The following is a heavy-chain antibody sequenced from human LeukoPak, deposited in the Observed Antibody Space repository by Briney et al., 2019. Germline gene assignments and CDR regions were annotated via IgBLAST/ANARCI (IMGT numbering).Heavy chain of an antibody. D-gene: IGHD6-25*01. CDR3: GRDLIGTAASWDC. J-gene: IGHJ4*02. CDR2: ISSGGST. V-gene: IGHV3-53*01. CDR1: GFTVSSNY. Sequence: HPGGSLRLSCAASGFTVSSNYMSWVRQAPGKGLEWVSVISSGGSTYYADSVTGRFTISRDNSKNTLYLQMNSLRVEDTAVYYCGRDLIGTAASWDCWGQGTLVTVSS.